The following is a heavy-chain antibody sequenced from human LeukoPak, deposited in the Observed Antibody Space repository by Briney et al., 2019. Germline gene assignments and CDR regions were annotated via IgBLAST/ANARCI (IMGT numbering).Heavy chain of an antibody. D-gene: IGHD1-7*01. CDR1: GYTFTGYY. CDR3: ARGLLGNWNYGDNWFDP. J-gene: IGHJ5*02. CDR2: INPNSGGT. V-gene: IGHV1-2*02. Sequence: ASVKVSCKASGYTFTGYYMHWVRQAPGQGLEWMGWINPNSGGTNYAQKFQGRVTMTRNTSISTAYMELSSLRSEDTAVYHCARGLLGNWNYGDNWFDPWGQGTLVTVSS.